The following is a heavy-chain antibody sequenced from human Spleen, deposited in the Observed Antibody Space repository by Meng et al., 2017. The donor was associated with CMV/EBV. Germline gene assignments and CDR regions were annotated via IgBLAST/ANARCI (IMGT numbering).Heavy chain of an antibody. J-gene: IGHJ1*01. CDR1: GYTFTSYA. D-gene: IGHD3-22*01. CDR3: ARVSHDSGGF. CDR2: INPIGEST. V-gene: IGHV1-46*01. Sequence: KVSCKAPGYTFTSYAMRWVRQAPGQGLQWMGVINPIGESTNYAQKFQGRITVTSDTSTSTVYMEMSSLTSKDTAVYYCARVSHDSGGFWGQGTLVTVSS.